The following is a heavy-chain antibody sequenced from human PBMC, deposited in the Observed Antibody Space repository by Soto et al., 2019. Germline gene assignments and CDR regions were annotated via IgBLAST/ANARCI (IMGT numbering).Heavy chain of an antibody. V-gene: IGHV3-30-3*01. Sequence: QVQLVESGGGVVQPGRSLRLSCAASGFTFSSYAMHWVRQAPGKGLEWVAVISYDGSNKYYADSVKGRFTISRDNSKKTLYLQMNSLRAEDTAVYYCARDGEMATIRAAFDIWGQGTMVTVFS. CDR3: ARDGEMATIRAAFDI. CDR2: ISYDGSNK. CDR1: GFTFSSYA. J-gene: IGHJ3*02. D-gene: IGHD5-12*01.